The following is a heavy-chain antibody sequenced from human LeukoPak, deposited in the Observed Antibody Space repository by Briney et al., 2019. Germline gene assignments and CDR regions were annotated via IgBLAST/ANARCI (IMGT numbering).Heavy chain of an antibody. CDR3: TRGIAVAGVAGYYYMDV. D-gene: IGHD6-19*01. J-gene: IGHJ6*03. CDR2: IYYSGST. Sequence: PSETLSLTCTVSGGSISSYYWSWIRQPPGKGLEWIGYIYYSGSTNYNPSLKSRVTISVDTSKNQFSLKLSSVTAADTAVYYCTRGIAVAGVAGYYYMDVWGKGTTVTISS. CDR1: GGSISSYY. V-gene: IGHV4-59*01.